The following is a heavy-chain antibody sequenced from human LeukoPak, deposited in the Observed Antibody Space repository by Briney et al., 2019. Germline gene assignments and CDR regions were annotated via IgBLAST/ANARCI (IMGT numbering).Heavy chain of an antibody. V-gene: IGHV4-4*07. CDR3: ARGYYYDSSGYYVWDY. CDR2: IYTSGST. D-gene: IGHD3-22*01. CDR1: GGSISSYY. Sequence: SETLSLTCTVSGGSISSYYWSWIRQPAGKGLEWIGRIYTSGSTNYNPSLKSRVTMSVDTSKNQFSLKLSSVTAADTAVYYCARGYYYDSSGYYVWDYWGQGTLVTVSS. J-gene: IGHJ4*02.